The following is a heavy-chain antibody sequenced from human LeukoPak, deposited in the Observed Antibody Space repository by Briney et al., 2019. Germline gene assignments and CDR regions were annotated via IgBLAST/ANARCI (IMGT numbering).Heavy chain of an antibody. J-gene: IGHJ6*02. CDR1: GFTFSSYA. Sequence: PGGSLRLSCAASGFTFSSYAMSWVRQAPGKGLEWVSGISGSDGSTYYADSVKGRFTISRDNSKNRLYRLMNSLRAEDTALYYCAKSLGSSSWYFYYGMDVWGQGTTVTVSS. CDR2: ISGSDGST. V-gene: IGHV3-23*01. CDR3: AKSLGSSSWYFYYGMDV. D-gene: IGHD6-6*01.